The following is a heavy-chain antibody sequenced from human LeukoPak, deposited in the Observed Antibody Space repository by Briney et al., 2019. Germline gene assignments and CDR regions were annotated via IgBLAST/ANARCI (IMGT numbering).Heavy chain of an antibody. D-gene: IGHD1-7*01. CDR2: ISAYNGNT. CDR1: GYTFTSYG. CDR3: ARVGGITGTTLGEEFGY. Sequence: ASVKVSCKASGYTFTSYGISWVRQAPGQGLEWMGWISAYNGNTNYTQKLQGRVTMTTDTSTSTAYMELRSLRPDDTAVYYCARVGGITGTTLGEEFGYWGQGTLVTVSS. V-gene: IGHV1-18*01. J-gene: IGHJ4*02.